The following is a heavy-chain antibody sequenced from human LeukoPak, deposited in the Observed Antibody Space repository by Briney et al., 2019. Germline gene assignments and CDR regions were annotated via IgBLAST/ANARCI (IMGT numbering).Heavy chain of an antibody. D-gene: IGHD1-26*01. Sequence: PGGSLRLSCAASGFTFSRFWMSWVRQAPGKGLEWVANIKQDGSEKYYVDSVKGRFTISRDNAKNSLYLQMNSLRAEDTAVYYCARVGSGTYDIWFDPWGQGTLVTVSS. CDR3: ARVGSGTYDIWFDP. V-gene: IGHV3-7*01. CDR1: GFTFSRFW. CDR2: IKQDGSEK. J-gene: IGHJ5*02.